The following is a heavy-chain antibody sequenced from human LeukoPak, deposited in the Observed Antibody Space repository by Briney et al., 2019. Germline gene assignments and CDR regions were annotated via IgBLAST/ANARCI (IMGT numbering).Heavy chain of an antibody. Sequence: GESLKISCKGYGYRFTSYWIAWVRQMPGKGLEWMAVIYPGDSDTRYSPSFQGQVTISVDKSISTAYLQRSSLKASDTAIYYCARFMAGFDPWGQGTLVTVSS. CDR3: ARFMAGFDP. D-gene: IGHD5-24*01. J-gene: IGHJ5*02. CDR2: IYPGDSDT. V-gene: IGHV5-51*01. CDR1: GYRFTSYW.